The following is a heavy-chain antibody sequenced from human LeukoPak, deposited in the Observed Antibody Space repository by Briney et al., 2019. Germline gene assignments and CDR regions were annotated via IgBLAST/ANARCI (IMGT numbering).Heavy chain of an antibody. CDR2: IYLSGTT. J-gene: IGHJ6*02. CDR1: GNSISSGHY. CDR3: ARTALYCSSTSCYYYGMDV. D-gene: IGHD2-2*01. Sequence: SETLSLTCSVSGNSISSGHYWGWIRQTPGKGLEWIGSIYLSGTTYYNPSLKSRVTISVDTSKNQFSLKLSSVTAADTAVYYCARTALYCSSTSCYYYGMDVWGQGTTVTVSS. V-gene: IGHV4-38-2*02.